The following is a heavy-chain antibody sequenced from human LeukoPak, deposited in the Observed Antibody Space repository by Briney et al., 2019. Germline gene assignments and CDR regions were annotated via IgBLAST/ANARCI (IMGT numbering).Heavy chain of an antibody. V-gene: IGHV3-33*01. CDR2: IWYDGSKK. Sequence: PGGSLRLSCAASGFTFSSYGMHWVRQAPGKGVEWVAVIWYDGSKKYYADPVKGRFTISRDKSKNTLYLQMNSLRAEDTAVYYCARDPYYGSGKYYYGMDLWGQGTTVTVSS. CDR1: GFTFSSYG. CDR3: ARDPYYGSGKYYYGMDL. J-gene: IGHJ6*02. D-gene: IGHD3-10*01.